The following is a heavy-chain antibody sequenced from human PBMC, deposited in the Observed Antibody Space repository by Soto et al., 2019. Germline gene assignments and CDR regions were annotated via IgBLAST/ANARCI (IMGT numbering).Heavy chain of an antibody. CDR1: GFTFGNHW. Sequence: PGGSLRLSCAASGFTFGNHWSPWVRQAPGKGLEWVASVKQDGSEIYYGDSVKGRFTISRDNAKNSLFLQLNSLRAEDTAMYYCARDPGISSGWYYFDYWGQGTLVTVSS. D-gene: IGHD6-19*01. V-gene: IGHV3-7*05. J-gene: IGHJ4*02. CDR3: ARDPGISSGWYYFDY. CDR2: VKQDGSEI.